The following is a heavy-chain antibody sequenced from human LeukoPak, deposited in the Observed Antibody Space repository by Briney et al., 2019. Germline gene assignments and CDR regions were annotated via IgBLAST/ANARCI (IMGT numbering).Heavy chain of an antibody. V-gene: IGHV4-59*01. Sequence: SETLSLTCTVSGGSISGYYWSWIRQPPGKGLEWIGHIYYSGSTNCNPSLKSRVTISVDTSKNQFYLKLNSVTAADTAVYYCARESYSSSSWFDPWGQGTLVTVSS. J-gene: IGHJ5*02. CDR2: IYYSGST. CDR1: GGSISGYY. D-gene: IGHD6-6*01. CDR3: ARESYSSSSWFDP.